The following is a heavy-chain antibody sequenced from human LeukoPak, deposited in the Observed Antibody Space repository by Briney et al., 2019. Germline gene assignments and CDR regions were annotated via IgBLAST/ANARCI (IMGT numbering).Heavy chain of an antibody. Sequence: GESLKISCKGSGYIFTSYWIGWVRQMPGKGLEWMGIIYPGDSDTRYSPSFQGQVTISADKSISTAYLQWSSLKASDTAMYYCARGELLRYFDWFYNSYYFDYWGQGTLVTVSS. CDR1: GYIFTSYW. V-gene: IGHV5-51*01. D-gene: IGHD3-9*01. CDR2: IYPGDSDT. CDR3: ARGELLRYFDWFYNSYYFDY. J-gene: IGHJ4*02.